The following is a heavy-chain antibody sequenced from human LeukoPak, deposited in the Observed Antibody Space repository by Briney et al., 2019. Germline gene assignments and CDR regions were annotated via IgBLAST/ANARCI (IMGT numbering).Heavy chain of an antibody. Sequence: ASVKVSCKASGYTFTGYYIHWVRQAPGQGLEWMGWINPNSGGTNYAQKFQGRVTMTRDTSISTAYMELSRLRSDDTAVYYCARDKVLLWFGELYVFGYWGQGTLVTVSS. J-gene: IGHJ4*02. V-gene: IGHV1-2*02. CDR2: INPNSGGT. D-gene: IGHD3-10*01. CDR3: ARDKVLLWFGELYVFGY. CDR1: GYTFTGYY.